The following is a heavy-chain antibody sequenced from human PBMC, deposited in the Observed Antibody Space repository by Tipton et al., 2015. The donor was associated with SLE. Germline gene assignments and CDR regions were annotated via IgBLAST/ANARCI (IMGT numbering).Heavy chain of an antibody. D-gene: IGHD1-26*01. CDR1: GASISSYY. Sequence: GLVKPSETLSLTCTVSGASISSYYWSWIRQPPGKGLEWFGYIYYSGSTSYNPSLKSRVTISVDTSKNQFSLKLSSVTAADAAVYYCARDLMTGGSHYYHYGMDVWGQGTTVTVSS. V-gene: IGHV4-59*12. J-gene: IGHJ6*02. CDR3: ARDLMTGGSHYYHYGMDV. CDR2: IYYSGST.